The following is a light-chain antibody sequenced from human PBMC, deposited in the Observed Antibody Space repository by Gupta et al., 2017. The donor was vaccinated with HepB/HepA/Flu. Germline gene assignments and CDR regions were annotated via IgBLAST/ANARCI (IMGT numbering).Light chain of an antibody. CDR2: DTS. Sequence: EIVLTQSPGTLSLSPGERATLSCRTSQNVGNYLAWYQQKPGQAPRLLMHDTSDRATGIPARFSGSGSGTEFTLTISSREPEDFAVYYCQQQDKWPVTFGGGTRVDIK. V-gene: IGKV3-11*01. J-gene: IGKJ4*01. CDR1: QNVGNY. CDR3: QQQDKWPVT.